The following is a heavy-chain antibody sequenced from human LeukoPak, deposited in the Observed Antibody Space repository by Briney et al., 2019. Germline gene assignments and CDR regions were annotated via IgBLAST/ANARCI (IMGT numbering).Heavy chain of an antibody. V-gene: IGHV3-48*01. CDR1: GFTVSSDY. CDR3: ASSGYSSSWSPN. Sequence: SGGSLRLSCAASGFTVSSDYMNWVRQAPGKGLEWVSYISRSSTTIYYADSVKGRFTISRDNANNSLYLQMNSLRAEDTAVYYCASSGYSSSWSPNWGQGTLVTVSS. D-gene: IGHD6-13*01. CDR2: ISRSSTTI. J-gene: IGHJ4*02.